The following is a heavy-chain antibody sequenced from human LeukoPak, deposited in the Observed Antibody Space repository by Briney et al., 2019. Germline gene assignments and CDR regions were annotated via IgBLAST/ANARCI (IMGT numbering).Heavy chain of an antibody. CDR2: IYYSGST. D-gene: IGHD5-12*01. J-gene: IGHJ4*02. CDR3: ARLYSGYASN. V-gene: IGHV4-39*01. CDR1: GGSISSSSYY. Sequence: SETLSLTCTVSGGSISSSSYYWGWIRQPPGKGLEWIGSIYYSGSTYYNPSLKSRVTIPVDTSKNQFSLKLSSATAADTAVYYCARLYSGYASNWGQGTLVTVSS.